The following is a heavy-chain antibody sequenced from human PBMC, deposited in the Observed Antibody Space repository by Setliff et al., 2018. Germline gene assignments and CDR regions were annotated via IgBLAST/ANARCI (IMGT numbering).Heavy chain of an antibody. J-gene: IGHJ3*02. D-gene: IGHD3-3*01. CDR3: ARGPYYGFWSGYGADAFDI. Sequence: GESLRLSCAASGFTFSSYSMNWVRQAPGKGLEWVSYISSSSSTIYYADSVKGRFTISRDNAKNSLYLQMNSLRAEDTAVYYCARGPYYGFWSGYGADAFDIWGQGTMVTVSS. V-gene: IGHV3-48*01. CDR1: GFTFSSYS. CDR2: ISSSSSTI.